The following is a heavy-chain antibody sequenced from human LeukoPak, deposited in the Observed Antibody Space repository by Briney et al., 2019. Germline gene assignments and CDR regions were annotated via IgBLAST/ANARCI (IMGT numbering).Heavy chain of an antibody. J-gene: IGHJ1*01. CDR3: AKEIYGDSTGGRFQH. CDR1: GFTFSSYA. Sequence: GGSLRLSCAASGFTFSSYAMNWVRQAPGKGLEWVSSISGSGGTTYYAGSVKGRFTISRDNSKNTLYLQMKSLRAEDTAVYYCAKEIYGDSTGGRFQHWGQGTLVTVSS. V-gene: IGHV3-23*01. CDR2: ISGSGGTT. D-gene: IGHD4-17*01.